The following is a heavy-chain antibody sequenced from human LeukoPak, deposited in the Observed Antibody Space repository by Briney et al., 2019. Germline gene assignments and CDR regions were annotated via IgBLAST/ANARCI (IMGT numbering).Heavy chain of an antibody. CDR3: ATGEKTGTTPFDY. CDR1: GYTLTELS. D-gene: IGHD1-7*01. CDR2: FDPEDGET. V-gene: IGHV1-24*01. J-gene: IGHJ4*02. Sequence: ASVKVSCKVSGYTLTELSMHWVRQAPRKGLEWMGGFDPEDGETIYAQKFQGRVTMTEDTSTDTAYMELSSLRSEDTAVYYCATGEKTGTTPFDYWGQGTLVTVSS.